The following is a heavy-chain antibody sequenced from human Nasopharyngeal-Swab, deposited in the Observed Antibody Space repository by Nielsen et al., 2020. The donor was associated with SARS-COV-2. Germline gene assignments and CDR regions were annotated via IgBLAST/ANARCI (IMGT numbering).Heavy chain of an antibody. J-gene: IGHJ6*02. D-gene: IGHD1-7*01. CDR1: GYTFTSYY. CDR3: ARVLPFRITGTSGMDV. Sequence: ASVKVSCKASGYTFTSYYLHWVRQAPGQGLEWMGIINPTDGSTSYAQKFEGRVTMTRVTSTSTVYMELNSLRSEDTAVYYCARVLPFRITGTSGMDVWGQGTTVTFSS. V-gene: IGHV1-46*01. CDR2: INPTDGST.